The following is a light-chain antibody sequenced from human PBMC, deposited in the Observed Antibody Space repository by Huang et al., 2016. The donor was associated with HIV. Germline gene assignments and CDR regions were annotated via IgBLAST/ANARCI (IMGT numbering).Light chain of an antibody. J-gene: IGKJ4*01. CDR3: QQTYSTPPVT. V-gene: IGKV1-39*01. CDR1: QSIAGY. Sequence: DIQMTQSPSSLSASVGDRVTITCRASQSIAGYLNWYQQKPGKAPKLLIYAASTLQSGVPSRFSGSGSGTYFTLTISRLRPEDFATYYCQQTYSTPPVTFGGGTKVAI. CDR2: AAS.